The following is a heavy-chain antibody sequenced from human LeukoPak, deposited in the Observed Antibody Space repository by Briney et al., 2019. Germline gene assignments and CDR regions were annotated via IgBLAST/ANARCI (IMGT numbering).Heavy chain of an antibody. J-gene: IGHJ4*02. Sequence: SETLSLTCTVSGGSVSSVSSYWSWVRQPAGKGLEWIGRIYTSGITYYNPSLKSRLTISADTSKNQFSLTLTSVTAADTAVYYCARDRSVGVLPAPPFDFWGQGTLATVSS. CDR2: IYTSGIT. D-gene: IGHD6-6*01. CDR3: ARDRSVGVLPAPPFDF. CDR1: GGSVSSVSSY. V-gene: IGHV4-61*02.